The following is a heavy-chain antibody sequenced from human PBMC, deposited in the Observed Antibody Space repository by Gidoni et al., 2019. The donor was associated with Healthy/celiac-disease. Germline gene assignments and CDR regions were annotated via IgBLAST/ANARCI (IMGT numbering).Heavy chain of an antibody. D-gene: IGHD4-17*01. Sequence: QVQLQESGPGLVKPSETLSLTCTVPGGSISSYYRSWIRQPAGKGLEWLGRIYTSGSTNYHPSLKSRVTMSVDTSKNQFSLKLSSVTAADTAVYYCARDRGTVTTSSRHYYYGMDVWGQGTTVTVSS. CDR2: IYTSGST. CDR1: GGSISSYY. V-gene: IGHV4-4*07. CDR3: ARDRGTVTTSSRHYYYGMDV. J-gene: IGHJ6*02.